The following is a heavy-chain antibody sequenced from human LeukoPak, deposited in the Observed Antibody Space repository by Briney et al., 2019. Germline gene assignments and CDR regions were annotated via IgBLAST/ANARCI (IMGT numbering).Heavy chain of an antibody. D-gene: IGHD2-15*01. CDR3: ARAFGCSAGSCYRFFDF. V-gene: IGHV1-69*04. CDR2: IIPILGIA. J-gene: IGHJ4*02. CDR1: GGTFSSYA. Sequence: SVKVSCKASGGTFSSYAISWVRQAPGQGLEWMGRIIPILGIANYAQKFQGRVTITADKSTSTAYMELSSLRSEDTAVYYCARAFGCSAGSCYRFFDFWGQGTLVTVSS.